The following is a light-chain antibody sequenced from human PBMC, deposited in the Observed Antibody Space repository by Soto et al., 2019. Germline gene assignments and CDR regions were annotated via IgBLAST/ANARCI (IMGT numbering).Light chain of an antibody. V-gene: IGKV3-15*01. CDR3: QQYNNWLLT. CDR1: QSVSGN. J-gene: IGKJ5*01. CDR2: GAS. Sequence: EIVMTQSPATLSVSPGERATLSCRASQSVSGNLAWYQQKPGQASSLLIYGASTRATGLPARFSGSGSGTEFTLTISSLQSEDFAVYYCQQYNNWLLTFGQGTRLEIK.